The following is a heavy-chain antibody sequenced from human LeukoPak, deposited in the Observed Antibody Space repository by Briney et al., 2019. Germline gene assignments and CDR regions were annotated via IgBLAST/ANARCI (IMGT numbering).Heavy chain of an antibody. Sequence: GGPLRLSCAASGFTFSIYNMNWVPQAPGRALEWVSYISSSSSTMYYADSVKGRFTISRDNAKNSLYLQMNSLRAEDTAVYYCARDVCSSTSYYFDYWGQGTLVTVSS. CDR2: ISSSSSTM. CDR3: ARDVCSSTSYYFDY. D-gene: IGHD2-2*01. CDR1: GFTFSIYN. V-gene: IGHV3-48*01. J-gene: IGHJ4*02.